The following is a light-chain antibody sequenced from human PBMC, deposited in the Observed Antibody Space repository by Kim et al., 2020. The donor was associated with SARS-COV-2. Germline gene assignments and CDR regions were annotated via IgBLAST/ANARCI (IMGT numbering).Light chain of an antibody. V-gene: IGKV3-20*01. CDR1: QSVSTAY. CDR2: ATS. Sequence: EIVLTQSPGTLSLSPGERATLSCRASQSVSTAYLVWYQQKVGQAPRLLLYATSSRATGVPDRFSGSGSETEFSLTISGLEPDDFAVYYCQQCQTTPLTFGGGPKLEI. J-gene: IGKJ4*01. CDR3: QQCQTTPLT.